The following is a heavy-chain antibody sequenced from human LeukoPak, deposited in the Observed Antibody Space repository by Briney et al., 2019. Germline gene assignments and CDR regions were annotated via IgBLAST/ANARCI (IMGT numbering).Heavy chain of an antibody. CDR3: AKLDGPAAIHFDY. Sequence: GGSLRLSCAASGFTFRNYAMSWVRQAPGGGLEWVSAISGSGGSTYYADSVKGRFTISRDNSKNTLYLQMNSLRAEDTAVYYCAKLDGPAAIHFDYWGQGTLVTVSS. V-gene: IGHV3-23*01. D-gene: IGHD2-2*01. CDR1: GFTFRNYA. J-gene: IGHJ4*02. CDR2: ISGSGGST.